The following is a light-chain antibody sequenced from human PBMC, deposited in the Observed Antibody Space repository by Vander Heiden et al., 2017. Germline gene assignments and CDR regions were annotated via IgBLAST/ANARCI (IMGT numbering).Light chain of an antibody. CDR2: RDN. CDR3: AAWDDSLSGHWV. Sequence: TISCSGSSSNIGSNYVYWYQQYPGTAPKLLIYRDNQRPSGVPDRFSASKSGTSASLAISGLRSEDEADYYGAAWDDSLSGHWVFGGGTKLTVL. V-gene: IGLV1-47*01. J-gene: IGLJ3*02. CDR1: SSNIGSNY.